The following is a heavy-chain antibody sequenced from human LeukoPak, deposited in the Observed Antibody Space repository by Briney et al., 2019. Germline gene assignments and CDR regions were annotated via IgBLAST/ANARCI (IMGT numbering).Heavy chain of an antibody. J-gene: IGHJ4*02. V-gene: IGHV3-11*01. CDR2: ICSSGSTI. Sequence: PGGSLRLSCAASGFTFRDYYMSWIPQAPGKGLEWVSYICSSGSTIYYADSVKGRFTISRDNAKNSLYLQMNSLRAEDTAVYYCARVWSGESYDYWGQGTLVTVSS. D-gene: IGHD3-10*01. CDR1: GFTFRDYY. CDR3: ARVWSGESYDY.